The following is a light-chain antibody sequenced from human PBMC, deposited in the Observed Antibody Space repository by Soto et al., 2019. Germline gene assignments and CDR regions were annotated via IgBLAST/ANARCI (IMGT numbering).Light chain of an antibody. Sequence: EIVLTQSPATLSLFPGERATLSCRASQSIGKYLAWYQQKPGQAPRLLMYDASNRATGIPARFSGSGSGTDFTLTISSLEAEDFAVYYCQHRSNWPRAFGPGTKVDIK. J-gene: IGKJ3*01. CDR3: QHRSNWPRA. V-gene: IGKV3-11*01. CDR2: DAS. CDR1: QSIGKY.